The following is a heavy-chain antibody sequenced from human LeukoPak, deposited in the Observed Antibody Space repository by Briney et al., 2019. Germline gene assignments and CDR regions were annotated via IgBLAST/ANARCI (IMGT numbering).Heavy chain of an antibody. Sequence: SETLSLTCTVSGYSISSGYFWGWMRQPPGKGLEWIGSIYQSETAHYNPSLKSRVTISVDTSKNQFSLKLSSVTAADTAVYYCARHPRIQLWFTGQYYFDYWGQGTLVTVSS. V-gene: IGHV4-38-2*02. CDR3: ARHPRIQLWFTGQYYFDY. J-gene: IGHJ4*02. CDR1: GYSISSGYF. D-gene: IGHD5-18*01. CDR2: IYQSETA.